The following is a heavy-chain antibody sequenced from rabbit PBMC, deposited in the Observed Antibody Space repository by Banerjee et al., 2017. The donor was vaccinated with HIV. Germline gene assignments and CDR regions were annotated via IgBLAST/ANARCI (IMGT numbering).Heavy chain of an antibody. J-gene: IGHJ3*01. CDR3: ARGVNDNYIFTRLDL. Sequence: QSLEESGGDLVKPGASLTLTCTASGFDFSSYNMGWVRQAPGKGLEYIGFIYTGGATYYASWWNGRFTISKTTSSTVTLQMTSLTAADTATYFCARGVNDNYIFTRLDLWGPGTLVTVS. D-gene: IGHD1-1*01. CDR2: IYTGGAT. CDR1: GFDFSSYN. V-gene: IGHV1S40*01.